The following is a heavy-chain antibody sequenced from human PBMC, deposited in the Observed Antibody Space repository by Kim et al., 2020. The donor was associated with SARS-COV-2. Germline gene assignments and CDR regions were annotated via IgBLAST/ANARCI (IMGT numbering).Heavy chain of an antibody. CDR2: INHSGST. D-gene: IGHD4-4*01. CDR3: ARTSPTYSNYDWFDP. V-gene: IGHV4-34*01. CDR1: GGSFSGYY. Sequence: SETLSLTCAVYGGSFSGYYWSWIRQPPGKGLEWIGEINHSGSTNYNPSLKSRVTISVDTSKNQFSLKLSSVTAADTAVYYCARTSPTYSNYDWFDPWGQGTLVTVSS. J-gene: IGHJ5*02.